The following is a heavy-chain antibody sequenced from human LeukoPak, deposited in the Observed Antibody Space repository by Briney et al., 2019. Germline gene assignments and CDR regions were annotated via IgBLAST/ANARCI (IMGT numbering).Heavy chain of an antibody. CDR1: GFSFNMFP. Sequence: GGSLRLSCAASGFSFNMFPMHWVRQAPGRGLTWVSGISGSGGSTYYADSVKGRFTISRDNPRSTLYLQMSSLRAEDTAVYYCARKLSGYAPFDCWGQGTLVTVSS. V-gene: IGHV3-23*01. D-gene: IGHD5-12*01. J-gene: IGHJ4*02. CDR2: ISGSGGST. CDR3: ARKLSGYAPFDC.